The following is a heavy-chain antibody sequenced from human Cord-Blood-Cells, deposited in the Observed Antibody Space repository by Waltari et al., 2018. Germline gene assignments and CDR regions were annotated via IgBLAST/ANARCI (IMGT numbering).Heavy chain of an antibody. Sequence: QLQLQASGPGLVKPSETLSLTCTVSGGALSSSSYYWGWIRQPPGKGLEWIGSIYYSGSTYYNPSLKSRVAISVDTSKNQFSLKLSSVTAADTAVYYCARRPDYWGQGTLVTVSS. V-gene: IGHV4-39*01. CDR1: GGALSSSSYY. CDR2: IYYSGST. J-gene: IGHJ4*02. CDR3: ARRPDY.